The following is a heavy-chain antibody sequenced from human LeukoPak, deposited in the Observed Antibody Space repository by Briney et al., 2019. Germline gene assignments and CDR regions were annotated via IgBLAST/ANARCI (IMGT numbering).Heavy chain of an antibody. CDR1: GGSVSSSNW. Sequence: PSETLSLTCAVSGGSVSSSNWWSWVRQPSGKGLEWIGAIYHSGTTTYNPSLKSRVTISVDKSKNQFSLKLSSVTAADTAVYYCARRGDGYGHFDFWGQGTLVTVSS. J-gene: IGHJ4*02. CDR2: IYHSGTT. D-gene: IGHD5-24*01. CDR3: ARRGDGYGHFDF. V-gene: IGHV4-4*02.